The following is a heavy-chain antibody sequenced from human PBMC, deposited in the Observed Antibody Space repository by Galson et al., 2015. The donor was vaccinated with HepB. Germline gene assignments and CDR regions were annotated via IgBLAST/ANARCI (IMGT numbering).Heavy chain of an antibody. Sequence: SETLSLTCAVYGGSFAHFYWTWLRRTPGKGLEWIGEIEHRRSINYNASLESRVTISVDTAKKQFSLQLHSVTPADTALYYCARVVRGYLDTWAHETLVTVSS. CDR2: IEHRRSI. J-gene: IGHJ5*01. CDR1: GGSFAHFY. D-gene: IGHD3-10*01. V-gene: IGHV4-34*01. CDR3: ARVVRGYLDT.